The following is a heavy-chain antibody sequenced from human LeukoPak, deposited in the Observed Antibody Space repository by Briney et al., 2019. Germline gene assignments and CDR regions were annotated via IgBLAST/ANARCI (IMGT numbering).Heavy chain of an antibody. Sequence: GGSPRLSCAASGFTFSSYAMSWVRQAPGKGLEWVSAISGSGGSTYYADSVKGRFTISRDNSKNTLYLQMNSLRAEDTAVYYCAKAGTGYSSSWYDYWGQGTLVTVSS. D-gene: IGHD6-13*01. CDR1: GFTFSSYA. V-gene: IGHV3-23*01. CDR2: ISGSGGST. CDR3: AKAGTGYSSSWYDY. J-gene: IGHJ4*02.